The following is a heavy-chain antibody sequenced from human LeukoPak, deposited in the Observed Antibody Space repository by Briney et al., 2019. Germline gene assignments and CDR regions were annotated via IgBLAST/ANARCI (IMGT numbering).Heavy chain of an antibody. V-gene: IGHV3-48*03. CDR1: GFTFSSYE. J-gene: IGHJ2*01. CDR3: AKYSGSPYWYFDL. Sequence: GGSLRPSCAASGFTFSSYEMNWVRQAPGKGLEWVSYISSSGSTIYYADSVKGRFTISRDNAKNSLYLQMNSLRAEETAVYYCAKYSGSPYWYFDLWGRGTLVTVSS. CDR2: ISSSGSTI. D-gene: IGHD5-12*01.